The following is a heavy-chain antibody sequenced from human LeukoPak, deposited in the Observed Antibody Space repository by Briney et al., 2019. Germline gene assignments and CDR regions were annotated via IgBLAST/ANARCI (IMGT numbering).Heavy chain of an antibody. V-gene: IGHV5-51*01. Sequence: GESLTISRMGSGYSFTSYWIGWVRQMPGKGVEWMGIIYPGDSDTRYMPSYQGQGAISADKSSSTAYLQWSSLKASDTAMYYCARRRDCGGDCYSDNWFDPWGQGTLVTVSS. CDR3: ARRRDCGGDCYSDNWFDP. J-gene: IGHJ5*02. CDR1: GYSFTSYW. CDR2: IYPGDSDT. D-gene: IGHD2-21*02.